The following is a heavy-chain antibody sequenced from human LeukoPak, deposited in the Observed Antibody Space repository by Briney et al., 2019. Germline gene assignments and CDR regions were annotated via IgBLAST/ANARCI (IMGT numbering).Heavy chain of an antibody. Sequence: ASVKVSSKASSYTFTNYAFTWVRQAPGQGLEWMGWISAYNGNTNYAQKLQGRVTMTTDTSTSTAYMELRSLRSDDTAVYYCARGEAITISDYWGQGTLVTVSS. J-gene: IGHJ4*02. D-gene: IGHD3-10*01. CDR2: ISAYNGNT. CDR3: ARGEAITISDY. CDR1: SYTFTNYA. V-gene: IGHV1-18*01.